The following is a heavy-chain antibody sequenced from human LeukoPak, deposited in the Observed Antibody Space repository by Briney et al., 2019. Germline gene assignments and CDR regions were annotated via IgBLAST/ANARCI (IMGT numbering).Heavy chain of an antibody. D-gene: IGHD1-26*01. CDR2: INPSGGST. Sequence: GASVKVSCKASGYTFTHYYIHWVRQAPGQGLEWMGKINPSGGSTNYAQKLQGRVTMTTDTSTSTAYMELRSLRSDDTAVYYCARDRGGTSGSYTNWFDPWGQGTLVTVSS. J-gene: IGHJ5*02. V-gene: IGHV1-46*01. CDR1: GYTFTHYY. CDR3: ARDRGGTSGSYTNWFDP.